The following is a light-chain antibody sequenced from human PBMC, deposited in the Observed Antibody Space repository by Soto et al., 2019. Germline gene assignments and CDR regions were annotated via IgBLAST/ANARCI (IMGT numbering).Light chain of an antibody. CDR2: DVS. CDR3: GSYTTSSNYV. J-gene: IGLJ1*01. V-gene: IGLV2-14*03. CDR1: ISDVGSYNY. Sequence: QSVLTQPASLSVSPGQSITISCTGTISDVGSYNYVSWYQQYPGKAPKLMIYDVSTRPSGVSDRFSGSKSGNTASLTISGLRAEDEADYYCGSYTTSSNYVFGTGTKVTVL.